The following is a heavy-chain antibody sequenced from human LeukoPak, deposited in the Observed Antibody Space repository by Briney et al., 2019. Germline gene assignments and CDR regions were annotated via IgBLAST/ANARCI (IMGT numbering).Heavy chain of an antibody. Sequence: SGTLSLTCAVSGGSISRSNWWSWVRQPPGKGLEWIGESHHSGSTNYNPSLKSRVTISVDKSKNQFSLKLTSVTAADTAVYYCARLTMVRGVNSPLDYWGQGTLVTVSS. CDR3: ARLTMVRGVNSPLDY. D-gene: IGHD3-10*01. CDR1: GGSISRSNW. J-gene: IGHJ4*02. V-gene: IGHV4-4*02. CDR2: SHHSGST.